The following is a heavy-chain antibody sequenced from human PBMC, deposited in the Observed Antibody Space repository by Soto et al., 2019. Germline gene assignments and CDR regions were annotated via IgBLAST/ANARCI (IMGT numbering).Heavy chain of an antibody. CDR3: ARDRAKVPYSSSWYDPFDY. Sequence: GGSLRLSCAASGFTFSSYSMNWVRQAPGKGLEWVSSISSSSSYIYYADSVKGRFTISRDNAKNSLYLQMNSLRAEDTAVYYCARDRAKVPYSSSWYDPFDYWGQGTLVTVSS. CDR1: GFTFSSYS. D-gene: IGHD6-13*01. CDR2: ISSSSSYI. V-gene: IGHV3-21*01. J-gene: IGHJ4*02.